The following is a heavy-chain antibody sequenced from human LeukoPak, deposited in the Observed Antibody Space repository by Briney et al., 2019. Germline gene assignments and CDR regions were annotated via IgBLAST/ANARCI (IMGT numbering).Heavy chain of an antibody. Sequence: PGGSLRLSCEASGFTFSSFGMHWVRQAPGKGLEWVAFIRFDGSNKYSADSVKGRVTISRDNFNYRLYLQMNSPRADDTAVYYCAKDKGRVYFGSGTYSTSLDYWGQGTLVTVSS. V-gene: IGHV3-30*02. CDR1: GFTFSSFG. CDR2: IRFDGSNK. CDR3: AKDKGRVYFGSGTYSTSLDY. D-gene: IGHD3-10*01. J-gene: IGHJ4*02.